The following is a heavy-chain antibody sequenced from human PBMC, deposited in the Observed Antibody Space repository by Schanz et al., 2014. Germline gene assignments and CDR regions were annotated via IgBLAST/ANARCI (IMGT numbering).Heavy chain of an antibody. V-gene: IGHV1-18*01. CDR2: INVGNGNM. D-gene: IGHD2-21*01. CDR1: GYTFTDYG. J-gene: IGHJ4*02. Sequence: QVQVVQSGAEVKKPGASVKVSCKASGYTFTDYGVIWVRQAPGQGLEWMGWINVGNGNMKYSQKFQGRVTITRDTSASTAYMELTSLRSEDTAVYFCARDRLECGAECYSVEVFEIWGQGTLVIVSS. CDR3: ARDRLECGAECYSVEVFEI.